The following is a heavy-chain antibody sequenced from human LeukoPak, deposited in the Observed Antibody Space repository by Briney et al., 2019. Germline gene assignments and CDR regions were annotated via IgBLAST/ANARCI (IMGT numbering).Heavy chain of an antibody. CDR1: GFTFTSYW. D-gene: IGHD4-17*01. J-gene: IGHJ3*02. Sequence: TGGSLRLSCAASGFTFTSYWMHWVRQAPEKGLVWVSRVDGDGSTTTYADSVKGRFTISRDNAKNTLYLQMNSLRAEDTAVYYCARPQHGDLYAFDIWGQGTMVTVSS. V-gene: IGHV3-74*01. CDR3: ARPQHGDLYAFDI. CDR2: VDGDGSTT.